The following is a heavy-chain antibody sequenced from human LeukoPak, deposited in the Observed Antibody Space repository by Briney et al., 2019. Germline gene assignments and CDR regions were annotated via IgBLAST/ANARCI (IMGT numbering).Heavy chain of an antibody. CDR2: ISYDGSNK. J-gene: IGHJ5*02. CDR1: GFTFSSYG. V-gene: IGHV3-30-3*01. Sequence: PGGSLRLSCAASGFTFSSYGMHWVRQAPGKGLEWVAVISYDGSNKYYADSVKGRFTISRDNSKNTLYLQMNSLRAEDTAVYYCARDGNYYGSGSPHPPHWFDPWGQGTLVTVSS. D-gene: IGHD3-10*01. CDR3: ARDGNYYGSGSPHPPHWFDP.